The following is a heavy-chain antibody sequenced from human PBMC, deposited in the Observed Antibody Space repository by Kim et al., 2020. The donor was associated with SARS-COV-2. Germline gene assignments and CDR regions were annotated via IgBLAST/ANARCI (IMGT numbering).Heavy chain of an antibody. CDR2: IDSDRRST. CDR3: VRSSGRLDV. J-gene: IGHJ6*02. CDR1: GFTFSRSW. V-gene: IGHV3-74*01. D-gene: IGHD3-10*01. Sequence: GGSLRLSCAASGFTFSRSWTHWVRQTPGKGPVWVSHIDSDRRSTNYADSVKGRFTISRDNAKNTLYLQMNSLRAEDTAVYYGVRSSGRLDVWGQGTTVTVSS.